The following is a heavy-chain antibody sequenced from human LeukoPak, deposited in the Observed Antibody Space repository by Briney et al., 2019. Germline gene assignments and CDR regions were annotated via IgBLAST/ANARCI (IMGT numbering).Heavy chain of an antibody. D-gene: IGHD1-26*01. J-gene: IGHJ4*02. Sequence: GASVKVSCKVSGYTLTELSMHWVRQAPGIGLEWMGGFDPEDGETIYAQKFQGRVTMTEDTSTDTAYMERSSLRSEDTAVYYCATDRRGELPLIYWGQGTLVTVSS. CDR3: ATDRRGELPLIY. CDR2: FDPEDGET. V-gene: IGHV1-24*01. CDR1: GYTLTELS.